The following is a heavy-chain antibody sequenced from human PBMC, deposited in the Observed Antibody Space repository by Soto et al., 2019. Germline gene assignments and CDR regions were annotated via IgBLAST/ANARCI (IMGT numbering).Heavy chain of an antibody. J-gene: IGHJ4*02. D-gene: IGHD3-9*01. V-gene: IGHV2-26*01. Sequence: QVTLKESGPVLVKPTETLTLTCTVSGFSLSNARMGVSWIRQPPGKALEWLAHIFSNDEKSYSTSLKSRLTISKYTSKSQVVLTMTNMVPVDTATYYCARINYDILTGYFFLDYWGQGTLVTVSS. CDR3: ARINYDILTGYFFLDY. CDR2: IFSNDEK. CDR1: GFSLSNARMG.